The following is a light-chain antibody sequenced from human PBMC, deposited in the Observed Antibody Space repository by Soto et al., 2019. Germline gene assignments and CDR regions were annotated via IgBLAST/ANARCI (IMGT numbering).Light chain of an antibody. CDR1: QSVSSY. Sequence: EIVLTQSPATLSLSPGERATLSCRASQSVSSYLAWYQQKPGQAPRLLLYDASNRATGIPARFSGSGSGTDFTLNIRSLEPEDFAVYYCQQRSNWPQISLGQGTRLDIK. V-gene: IGKV3-11*01. CDR3: QQRSNWPQIS. J-gene: IGKJ5*01. CDR2: DAS.